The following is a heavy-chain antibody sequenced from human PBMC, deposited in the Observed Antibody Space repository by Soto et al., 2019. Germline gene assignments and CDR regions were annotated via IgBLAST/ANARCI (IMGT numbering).Heavy chain of an antibody. J-gene: IGHJ4*02. CDR2: MSYDGSDK. V-gene: IGHV3-30*18. D-gene: IGHD3-3*01. Sequence: QVQLVESGGGVVQPGRSLRLSCAASGFTFNSYGMHWVRQAPGKGLEWVAVMSYDGSDKYYADSVKGRFTISRDNSKNTLYLQMNSLRAEDTAVYYCAKWAPYYDFWSGYSDYWGQGTLVTVSS. CDR3: AKWAPYYDFWSGYSDY. CDR1: GFTFNSYG.